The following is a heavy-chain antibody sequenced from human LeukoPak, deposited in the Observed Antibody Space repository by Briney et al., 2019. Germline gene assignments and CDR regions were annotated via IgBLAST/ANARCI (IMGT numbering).Heavy chain of an antibody. Sequence: TSETLSLTCTVSGGSISSYYWSWIRQPPGKGLEWIGYIYYSGSTNYNPSLKSRVTISVDTSKNQFSLKLSSVTAADTAVYYCARGGAYCGGDCYYLDYWGQGTLVSVSS. V-gene: IGHV4-59*01. D-gene: IGHD2-21*02. CDR1: GGSISSYY. CDR2: IYYSGST. CDR3: ARGGAYCGGDCYYLDY. J-gene: IGHJ4*02.